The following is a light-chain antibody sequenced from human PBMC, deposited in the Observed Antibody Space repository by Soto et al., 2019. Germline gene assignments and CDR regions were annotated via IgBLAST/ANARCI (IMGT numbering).Light chain of an antibody. CDR3: HHYET. CDR2: GAS. J-gene: IGKJ1*01. V-gene: IGKV3-20*01. CDR1: QSVSRSY. Sequence: FKQSPGAVYLYTGDRATLSCRASQSVSRSYLGWYQQKPGQAPRLLMYGASIRAAGVPDRFSGSGSGTEFTLTISRLEPEDFTVYYCHHYETFGQGTKV.